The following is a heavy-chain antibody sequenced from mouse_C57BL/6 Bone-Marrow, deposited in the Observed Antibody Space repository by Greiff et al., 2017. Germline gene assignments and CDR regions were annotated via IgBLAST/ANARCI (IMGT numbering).Heavy chain of an antibody. D-gene: IGHD1-2*01. CDR3: APLRRKDRYAMDY. CDR2: INPNNGGT. CDR1: GYTFTDYY. V-gene: IGHV1-26*01. Sequence: EVKLQQSGPELVKPGASVKISCKASGYTFTDYYMNWVKQSHGKSLEWIGDINPNNGGTSYNQKFKGKATLTVDKSSSTAYMELRSLTSEDSAVYYCAPLRRKDRYAMDYWGQGTSVTVSS. J-gene: IGHJ4*01.